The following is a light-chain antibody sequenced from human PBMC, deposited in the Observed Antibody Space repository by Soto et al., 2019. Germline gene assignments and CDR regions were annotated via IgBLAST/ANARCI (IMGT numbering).Light chain of an antibody. CDR2: GAS. J-gene: IGKJ1*01. CDR1: QSVSSSY. CDR3: QQYGISPG. Sequence: EIVLTQSPGTLSLSPGERATLSCRASQSVSSSYLAWYQQKPGQAPRLLIYGASSRATGIPDRFSGSGSGTDFTLTSSRLEPEDFAVYYCQQYGISPGFGQGTKVEIK. V-gene: IGKV3-20*01.